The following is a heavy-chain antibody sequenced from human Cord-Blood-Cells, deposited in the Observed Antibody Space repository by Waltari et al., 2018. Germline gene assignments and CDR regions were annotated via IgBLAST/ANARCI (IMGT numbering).Heavy chain of an antibody. J-gene: IGHJ3*02. Sequence: EVQLLESGGGLVQPGGSLRLSCAASGFTFSSYAMSWVRPAPGTGLEWVSGISGSGGSKYYADSVKGRFTISGNNAKNTLYLQMNSLRAEETAVYYCAKATRISAAFDIWGQGTMVTVSS. CDR3: AKATRISAAFDI. CDR1: GFTFSSYA. V-gene: IGHV3-23*01. CDR2: ISGSGGSK. D-gene: IGHD3-22*01.